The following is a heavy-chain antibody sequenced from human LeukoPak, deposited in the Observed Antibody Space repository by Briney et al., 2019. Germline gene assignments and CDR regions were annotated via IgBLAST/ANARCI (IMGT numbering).Heavy chain of an antibody. V-gene: IGHV1-46*01. Sequence: ASVKVSCKASGYTFTRHYMNWVRQAPGQGLEWMGKINPSSGGTGYAQKFQGRVTMTRDTSTSTVYMELTSLRSEDTAEYYCARDGLYCTNGVCSSDIWGQGTLVTVSS. CDR2: INPSSGGT. CDR1: GYTFTRHY. D-gene: IGHD2-8*01. J-gene: IGHJ3*02. CDR3: ARDGLYCTNGVCSSDI.